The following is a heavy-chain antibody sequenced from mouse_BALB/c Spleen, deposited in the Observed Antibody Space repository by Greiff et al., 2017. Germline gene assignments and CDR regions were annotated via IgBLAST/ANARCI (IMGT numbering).Heavy chain of an antibody. J-gene: IGHJ3*01. CDR2: ISSGGSYT. D-gene: IGHD2-2*01. CDR1: GFTFSSYT. V-gene: IGHV5-6-4*01. CDR3: TREGGYDGEEFAY. Sequence: EVNVVESGGGLVKPGGSLKLSCAASGFTFSSYTMSWVRQTPEKRLEWVATISSGGSYTYYPDSVKGRFTISRDNAKNTLYLQMSSLKSEDTAMYYCTREGGYDGEEFAYWGQGTLVTVSA.